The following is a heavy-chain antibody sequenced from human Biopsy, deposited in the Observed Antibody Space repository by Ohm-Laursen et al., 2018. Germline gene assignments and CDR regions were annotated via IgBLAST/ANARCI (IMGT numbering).Heavy chain of an antibody. J-gene: IGHJ6*02. CDR3: TKDQDYGDYGMDV. Sequence: SLRLSCAASGFTLSSYSMNWVRQTPGKGLEWVSTISSSSDNIYYVDSVKGRFTISRDNAKNSLYLQMNSLRAEDTAFYYCTKDQDYGDYGMDVWGQGTTVTASS. V-gene: IGHV3-21*04. CDR2: ISSSSDNI. CDR1: GFTLSSYS. D-gene: IGHD4-17*01.